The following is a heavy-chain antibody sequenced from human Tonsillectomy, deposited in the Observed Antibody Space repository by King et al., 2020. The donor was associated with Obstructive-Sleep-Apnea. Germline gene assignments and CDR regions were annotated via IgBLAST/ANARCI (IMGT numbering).Heavy chain of an antibody. CDR3: ARVPLVEMANWFDP. CDR2: INSDGSST. V-gene: IGHV3-74*01. D-gene: IGHD5-24*01. J-gene: IGHJ5*02. Sequence: DVQLVESGGGLVQPGGSLRLSCAASGFTFSSYWMHWVRQAPGKGLVWVSRINSDGSSTSYADSVKGRFTISRDNAKNTLYLQMNSLRAEDTAVYYCARVPLVEMANWFDPWGQGTLVTVSS. CDR1: GFTFSSYW.